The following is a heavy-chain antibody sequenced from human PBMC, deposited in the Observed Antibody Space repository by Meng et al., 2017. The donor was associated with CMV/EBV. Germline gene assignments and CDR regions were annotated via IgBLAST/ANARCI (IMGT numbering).Heavy chain of an antibody. CDR3: ARDHGVGATYYYYYGMDV. Sequence: SDTLSLTCAVYGGSFSGYYWSWIRQPPGKGLEWIGEINHSGSTNYNPSLKSRVTISVDTSKNQFSLKLSSVTAADTAVYYCARDHGVGATYYYYYGMDVWGQGTTVTVSS. CDR2: INHSGST. CDR1: GGSFSGYY. J-gene: IGHJ6*02. V-gene: IGHV4-34*01. D-gene: IGHD1-26*01.